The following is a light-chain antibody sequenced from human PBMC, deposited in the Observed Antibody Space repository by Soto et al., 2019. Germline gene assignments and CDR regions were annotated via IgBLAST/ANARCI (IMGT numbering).Light chain of an antibody. J-gene: IGKJ1*01. CDR2: DAS. CDR1: QSVSGW. CDR3: QQYETFSGT. V-gene: IGKV1-5*01. Sequence: DIQMAQSPSTLSASLGDTVTFTCRASQSVSGWLAWYQQKPGEAPKLLIYDASALPRGVPSRFSGSGSGTKFTLTIASLQPDHFATYYCQQYETFSGTFGPGTKVDIK.